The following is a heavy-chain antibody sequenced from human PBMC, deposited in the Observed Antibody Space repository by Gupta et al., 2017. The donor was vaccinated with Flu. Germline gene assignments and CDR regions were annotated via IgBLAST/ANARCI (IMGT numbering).Heavy chain of an antibody. CDR2: IASDGSHK. J-gene: IGHJ6*03. CDR3: AKDGPWTASCPYYCYYMDV. Sequence: QIQLVESGGGVSLFGTSLSLSCAASGFTFSSYGMRWVRQAPGKGLEGVADIASDGSHKDYADSVRGRFTISRDKSKNTLSLEMDSLRVEDTAVYYCAKDGPWTASCPYYCYYMDVWGKGTTVTVSS. D-gene: IGHD2-2*01. V-gene: IGHV3-30*18. CDR1: GFTFSSYG.